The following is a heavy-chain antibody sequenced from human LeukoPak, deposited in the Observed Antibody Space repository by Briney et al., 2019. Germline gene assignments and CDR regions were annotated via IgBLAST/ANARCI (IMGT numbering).Heavy chain of an antibody. CDR1: GDPINSYY. CDR2: IFYSGST. Sequence: SETLSLTCTVSGDPINSYYWSWLRQPPGKGLEWIGYIFYSGSTNYNPSLKSRVTISVDTSKNQSSLKLSSVTAADTAVYYCARVPRSYYYYYMDVWGKGTTVTVSS. J-gene: IGHJ6*03. CDR3: ARVPRSYYYYYMDV. V-gene: IGHV4-59*01.